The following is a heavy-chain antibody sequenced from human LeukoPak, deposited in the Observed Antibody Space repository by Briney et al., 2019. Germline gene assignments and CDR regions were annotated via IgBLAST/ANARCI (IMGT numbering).Heavy chain of an antibody. V-gene: IGHV1-69*04. CDR2: IIPILGIA. J-gene: IGHJ4*02. Sequence: PSVNVSCKASGGTFSSYAISWVRQAPGQVLEWMGRIIPILGIANYAQKFQGRVTITADKSTSTAYMELSSLRSEDTAVYYCAQMDPDMDYWGQGTLVTVSS. CDR1: GGTFSSYA. D-gene: IGHD2-15*01. CDR3: AQMDPDMDY.